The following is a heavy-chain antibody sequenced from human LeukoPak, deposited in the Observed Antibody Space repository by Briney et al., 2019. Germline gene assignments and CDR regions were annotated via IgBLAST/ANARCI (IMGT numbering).Heavy chain of an antibody. D-gene: IGHD1/OR15-1a*01. Sequence: ASVKVSCKASGYSFTGYYMHWVRQAPGQGLEWMGCINPNSGGTDYAQKLQGRVTMTRDTSISTAYMEPSRLTSDDTAVYYCAREFRTTTWSYDAFDLWGQGTMVTVSS. CDR3: AREFRTTTWSYDAFDL. CDR2: INPNSGGT. CDR1: GYSFTGYY. J-gene: IGHJ3*01. V-gene: IGHV1-2*02.